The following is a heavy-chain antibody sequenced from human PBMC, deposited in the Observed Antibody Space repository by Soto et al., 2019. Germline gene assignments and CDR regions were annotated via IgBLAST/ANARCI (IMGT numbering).Heavy chain of an antibody. CDR2: IASSGGST. V-gene: IGHV3-23*01. D-gene: IGHD2-21*02. CDR1: GFTFSSYV. Sequence: EVQLLESGGGLVQPGGSLRLSCAASGFTFSSYVMNWVRQAPGRGLEWVSSIASSGGSTYFADSVKARFTISRDNFKNTLSLQMNSLRADDTAVYYCARGDFSFDHWGQGTPVTVSS. CDR3: ARGDFSFDH. J-gene: IGHJ4*02.